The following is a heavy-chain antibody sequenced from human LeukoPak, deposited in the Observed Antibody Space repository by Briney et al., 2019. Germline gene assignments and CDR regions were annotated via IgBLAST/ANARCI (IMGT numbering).Heavy chain of an antibody. Sequence: SETLSLTCTVSGGYINSNYWNWIRQPPGKGLEWIVYISYSGDTNYNPSLKSRVTISTDTSKNQFSLKLSSVTAADTAVYYCARGGYSGSPNDAFDIWGQGTMVTVSS. J-gene: IGHJ3*02. CDR3: ARGGYSGSPNDAFDI. D-gene: IGHD1-26*01. CDR2: ISYSGDT. CDR1: GGYINSNY. V-gene: IGHV4-59*12.